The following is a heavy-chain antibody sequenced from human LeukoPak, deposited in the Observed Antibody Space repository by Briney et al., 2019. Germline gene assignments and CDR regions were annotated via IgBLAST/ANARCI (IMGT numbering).Heavy chain of an antibody. CDR3: AVGASGYDSLDY. D-gene: IGHD5-12*01. CDR1: GFTFSSYE. J-gene: IGHJ4*02. CDR2: IDISDSSV. Sequence: PGGSLRLSCAASGFTFSSYEMHWVRQAPGKGLEWVSYIDISDSSVYYADSVKGRFTISRDNAKNSLYLQMNSLRAEDTGVYYCAVGASGYDSLDYWGQGTLVTVSS. V-gene: IGHV3-48*03.